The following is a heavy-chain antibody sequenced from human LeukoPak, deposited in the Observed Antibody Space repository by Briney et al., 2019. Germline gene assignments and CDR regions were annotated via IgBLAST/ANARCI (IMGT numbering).Heavy chain of an antibody. D-gene: IGHD5/OR15-5a*01. Sequence: SVKVSCKASGGTFSNYAFSWVRQAPGQGLEWMGRIIPIFATANYAQNFQGRVTITTDESTSTAYMELSSLRSEGTAVYYCARGHVDIVSTIQFDYWGQGTLVTVSS. J-gene: IGHJ4*02. CDR1: GGTFSNYA. CDR3: ARGHVDIVSTIQFDY. V-gene: IGHV1-69*05. CDR2: IIPIFATA.